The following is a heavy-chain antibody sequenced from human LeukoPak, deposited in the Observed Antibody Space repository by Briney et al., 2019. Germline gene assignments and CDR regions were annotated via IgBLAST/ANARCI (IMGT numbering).Heavy chain of an antibody. Sequence: SQTLSLTCTVSGRSISSSSYYWGWIRQPPGKGLEWIGSINYRGSTYYNPSLKIRVTISVDKSKNQFTLNVNSVTAADTAVYYCARDNSYMDVWGKGTTVTVSS. J-gene: IGHJ6*03. D-gene: IGHD4-11*01. CDR1: GRSISSSSYY. V-gene: IGHV4-39*06. CDR3: ARDNSYMDV. CDR2: INYRGST.